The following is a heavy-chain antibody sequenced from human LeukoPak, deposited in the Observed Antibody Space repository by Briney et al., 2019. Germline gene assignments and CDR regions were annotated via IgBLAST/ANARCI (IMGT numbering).Heavy chain of an antibody. Sequence: SETLSLTCAVYGGSFSGYYWSWIRQPPGKGLEWIGEINHSGSTNYNPSLKSRVTISVDTSKNQFSLKLSSVTAADTAVYYCARGYTADALDIWGQGTMVTVSS. CDR2: INHSGST. D-gene: IGHD5-18*01. CDR3: ARGYTADALDI. J-gene: IGHJ3*02. V-gene: IGHV4-34*01. CDR1: GGSFSGYY.